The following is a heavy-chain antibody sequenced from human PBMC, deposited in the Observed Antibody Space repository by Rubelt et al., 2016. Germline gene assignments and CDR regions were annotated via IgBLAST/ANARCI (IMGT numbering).Heavy chain of an antibody. Sequence: QVPLQQWGAGLLKPLETLSLPCAVYSGSFSGYYWSWIRPPPGKGLEWIGDINHSGSTYYNPSLKSRVTISVDTSKNQFSLKLSSVTAADTAVYYCARIIGDPYAFDIWGQGTMVTVSS. D-gene: IGHD4-17*01. CDR3: ARIIGDPYAFDI. V-gene: IGHV4-34*01. J-gene: IGHJ3*02. CDR2: INHSGST. CDR1: SGSFSGYY.